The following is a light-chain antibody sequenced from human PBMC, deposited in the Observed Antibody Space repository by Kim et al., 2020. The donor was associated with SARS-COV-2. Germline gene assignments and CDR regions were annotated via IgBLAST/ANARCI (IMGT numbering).Light chain of an antibody. Sequence: GQRVTFPCSGGSSNIGSNYVYWYQQLPGTAPKLLIYRNNQRPSGVPERFSGSKSGTSASLAISGLRSEDEADYYCAAWDDSLSGWVFGGGTQLTVL. CDR3: AAWDDSLSGWV. J-gene: IGLJ3*02. CDR1: SSNIGSNY. CDR2: RNN. V-gene: IGLV1-47*01.